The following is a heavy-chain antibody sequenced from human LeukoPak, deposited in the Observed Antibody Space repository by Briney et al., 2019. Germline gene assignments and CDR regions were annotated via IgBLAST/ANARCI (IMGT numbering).Heavy chain of an antibody. CDR3: ARGFMSVSGSYDY. D-gene: IGHD1-26*01. V-gene: IGHV3-7*01. CDR1: GFTFSNYW. J-gene: IGHJ4*02. Sequence: TGGSLRLSCAASGFTFSNYWMTWVRQAPGKGLEWVANIKQDGSEKNFVDSVKGRFTISRDNAKNSLYLQMNSLRAEDTAVYYCARGFMSVSGSYDYWGQGTLVTVSS. CDR2: IKQDGSEK.